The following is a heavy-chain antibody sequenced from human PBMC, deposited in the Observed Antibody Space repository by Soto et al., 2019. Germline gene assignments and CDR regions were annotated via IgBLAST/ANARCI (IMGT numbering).Heavy chain of an antibody. Sequence: EVQLLESGGGLVQPGGSLRLSCAASGFTFSSYAMSWVRQAPGKGLEWVSAISGSGGSTYYADSVKGRFTISRDNSKNTLYLQMNSLRAEDTAVYYCARDWGYGSGRVGRYGMDVWGQGTTVTVSS. CDR3: ARDWGYGSGRVGRYGMDV. CDR2: ISGSGGST. D-gene: IGHD3-10*01. V-gene: IGHV3-23*01. CDR1: GFTFSSYA. J-gene: IGHJ6*02.